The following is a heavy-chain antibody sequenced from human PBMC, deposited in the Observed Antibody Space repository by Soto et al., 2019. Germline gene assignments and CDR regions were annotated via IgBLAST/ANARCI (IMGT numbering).Heavy chain of an antibody. CDR2: ISGSGGST. Sequence: TLRLSCSASGFTFSIYAMSLVRQGPGQGQEWVSAISGSGGSTDSADAEKGRFTITRAKSKNTLTLQMNSLRAEDTAVYDCAKDKVRWELWGQGTLVTVSS. V-gene: IGHV3-23*01. J-gene: IGHJ4*02. CDR3: AKDKVRWEL. CDR1: GFTFSIYA. D-gene: IGHD1-26*01.